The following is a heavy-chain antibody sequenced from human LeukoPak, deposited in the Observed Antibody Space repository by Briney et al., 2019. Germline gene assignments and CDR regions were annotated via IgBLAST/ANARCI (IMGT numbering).Heavy chain of an antibody. V-gene: IGHV3-72*01. Sequence: GGSLRLSCAASGFTLSDHYMDWARQAPGKGLEWVGRTTNKANSYTTEYAASVKGRFTISRDDSKNSLYLQMNSLKTEDTAVYYCARRYCIGGNCRYSDYWGQGTLVTVSS. CDR3: ARRYCIGGNCRYSDY. J-gene: IGHJ4*02. D-gene: IGHD2-15*01. CDR2: TTNKANSYTT. CDR1: GFTLSDHY.